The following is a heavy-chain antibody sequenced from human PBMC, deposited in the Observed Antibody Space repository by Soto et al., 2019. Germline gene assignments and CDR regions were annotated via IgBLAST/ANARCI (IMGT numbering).Heavy chain of an antibody. CDR3: ARAIKRWEVNYYFDF. V-gene: IGHV1-69*06. J-gene: IGHJ4*02. Sequence: QVVLLPSGAEVKAPGSSVRVSCQVSGSTFNNFAFSWVRQAPGNGPEWMGGIVVDSNTAEYSQRLQDRDTITAETSSKTLYMELSSLTYDDTDVYYCARAIKRWEVNYYFDFWGQGTLVTVSS. CDR2: IVVDSNTA. D-gene: IGHD1-26*01. CDR1: GSTFNNFA.